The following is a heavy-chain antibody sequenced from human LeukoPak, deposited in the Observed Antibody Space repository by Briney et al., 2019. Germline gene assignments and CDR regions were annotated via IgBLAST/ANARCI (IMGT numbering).Heavy chain of an antibody. CDR3: ARAPLYYDILTGQVFN. D-gene: IGHD3-9*01. J-gene: IGHJ4*02. CDR2: ISSSGSTI. CDR1: GFTFSSYE. Sequence: GGSLRLSCAASGFTFSSYEMNWVRQAPGKGLEWVSYISSSGSTIYYADSVKGRFTISRDNAKNSLYLQMNSLRAEDTAVYYCARAPLYYDILTGQVFNWGQGTLVTVSS. V-gene: IGHV3-48*03.